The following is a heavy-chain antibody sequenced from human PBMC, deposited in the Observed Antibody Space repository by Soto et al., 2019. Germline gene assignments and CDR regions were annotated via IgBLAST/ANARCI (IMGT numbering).Heavy chain of an antibody. CDR3: AKGVSNWNGRDAFDI. Sequence: GGSLRLSCAASGFTFSSYGMHWVRQAPGKGLEWVAVISYDGSNKYYADSVKGRFTISRDNSKNTLYLQMNSLRAEDTAVYYCAKGVSNWNGRDAFDIWGQGTMVTVSS. CDR1: GFTFSSYG. J-gene: IGHJ3*02. V-gene: IGHV3-30*18. CDR2: ISYDGSNK. D-gene: IGHD1-20*01.